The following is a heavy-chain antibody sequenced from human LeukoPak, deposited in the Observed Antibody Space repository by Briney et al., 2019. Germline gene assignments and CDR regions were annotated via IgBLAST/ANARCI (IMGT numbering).Heavy chain of an antibody. Sequence: MPSETLSLTCGVSGGSVSSTNWWTWIRQPPGKGLEWIGRIYYSGSTDYNPSLKSRVTISVDTSKNQFSLRLTSVTAADTAVYYCASAMYYSGSGSYVSYFDYWGQGTLVTVSS. CDR3: ASAMYYSGSGSYVSYFDY. CDR2: IYYSGST. J-gene: IGHJ4*02. V-gene: IGHV4-4*02. CDR1: GGSVSSTNW. D-gene: IGHD3-10*01.